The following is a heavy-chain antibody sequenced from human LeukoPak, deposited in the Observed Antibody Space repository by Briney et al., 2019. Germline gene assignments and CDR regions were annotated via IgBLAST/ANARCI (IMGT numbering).Heavy chain of an antibody. CDR1: GGSISSYY. Sequence: PSETLSLTCTVSGGSISSYYWSWIRQSPGKRLEWIAYVFYSGTNKYNPSLKSRVTLSVDTSKNQFSLKLNPVTAADTAIYYCARHDDWATGRYSFDYWGQGTLVTVSS. V-gene: IGHV4-59*08. D-gene: IGHD1-26*01. CDR3: ARHDDWATGRYSFDY. J-gene: IGHJ4*02. CDR2: VFYSGTN.